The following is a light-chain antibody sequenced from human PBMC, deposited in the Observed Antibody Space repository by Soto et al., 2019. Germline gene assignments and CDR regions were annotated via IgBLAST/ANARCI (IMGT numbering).Light chain of an antibody. CDR2: EVD. CDR3: SSYTRSNTLV. J-gene: IGLJ1*01. V-gene: IGLV2-14*01. Sequence: QSVLAQPASVSGSPGQSTIISFTGTSSDVGGYNYVSWYQQHPGKAPKFLIYEVDHRASGVSDRFSGSKSGNTASLTISGIQAEDEADYSCSSYTRSNTLVFGTGTKLTVL. CDR1: SSDVGGYNY.